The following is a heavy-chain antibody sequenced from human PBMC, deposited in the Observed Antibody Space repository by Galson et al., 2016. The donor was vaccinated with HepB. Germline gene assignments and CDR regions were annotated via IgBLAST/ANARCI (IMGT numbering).Heavy chain of an antibody. D-gene: IGHD3-10*01. CDR1: EYSFTAYH. Sequence: SVKVSCKASEYSFTAYHIHWVRQAPGQGLEWMGWLNPNSGATKYAQKFQGRVTMTRDTSITTAYLEISSLTFDDTAVYYCTRDTMVQGIISPHFWFWGQGTLVTVSS. V-gene: IGHV1-2*02. CDR3: TRDTMVQGIISPHFWF. J-gene: IGHJ4*02. CDR2: LNPNSGAT.